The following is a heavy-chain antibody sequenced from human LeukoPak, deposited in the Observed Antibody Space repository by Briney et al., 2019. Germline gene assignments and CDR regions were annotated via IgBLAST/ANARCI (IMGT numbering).Heavy chain of an antibody. Sequence: PSETLSLTCTVSGGSISSYYWSWIRQPPGKGLEWIGYIYYSGSTNYNPSLKSRVTISVDTSKNQFSLKLSSVTAADTAVYYCATSNSSGWYPDDYWGQGTLVTVSS. CDR2: IYYSGST. CDR3: ATSNSSGWYPDDY. V-gene: IGHV4-59*01. D-gene: IGHD6-19*01. J-gene: IGHJ4*02. CDR1: GGSISSYY.